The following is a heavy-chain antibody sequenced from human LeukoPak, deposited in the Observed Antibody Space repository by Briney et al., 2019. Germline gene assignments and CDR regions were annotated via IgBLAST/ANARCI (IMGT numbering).Heavy chain of an antibody. Sequence: PGGSLRLSCAASGFTFSTYAMSWVRQAPGKGLEWVSLISGSGGSTYYADSVKGRFTISRDNSKNMGYLQMNSLRVEDSGVYFCARGATRATRHFDVWGRGTLVTVSS. CDR1: GFTFSTYA. V-gene: IGHV3-23*01. J-gene: IGHJ2*01. CDR3: ARGATRATRHFDV. CDR2: ISGSGGST. D-gene: IGHD2-2*01.